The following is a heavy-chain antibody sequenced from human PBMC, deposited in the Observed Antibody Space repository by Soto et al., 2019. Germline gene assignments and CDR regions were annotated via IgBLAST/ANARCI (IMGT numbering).Heavy chain of an antibody. CDR3: ARGNNLRVRGVITYYYYYMDV. J-gene: IGHJ6*03. Sequence: GASVKVSCKASGYTFTSYDINWVRQATGQGLEWMGWMNPNSGNTGYAQKFQGRVTMTRNTSISTAYMELSSLRSEDTAVYYCARGNNLRVRGVITYYYYYMDVWGKGTTVTVSS. CDR1: GYTFTSYD. D-gene: IGHD3-10*01. CDR2: MNPNSGNT. V-gene: IGHV1-8*01.